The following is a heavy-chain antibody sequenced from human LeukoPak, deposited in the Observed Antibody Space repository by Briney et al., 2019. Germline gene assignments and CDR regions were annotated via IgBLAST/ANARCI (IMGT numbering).Heavy chain of an antibody. D-gene: IGHD5-18*01. CDR3: ARPGSAAMGADYYYYYYMDV. V-gene: IGHV1-2*06. CDR2: INSNSGGT. Sequence: ASVKVSCKASGYTFTGYYMHWVRQAPGQGLEWMGRINSNSGGTNYAQKFQGRVTMTRDTSISTAYMELSRLRSDDTAVYYCARPGSAAMGADYYYYYYMDVWGKGTTVTVPS. CDR1: GYTFTGYY. J-gene: IGHJ6*03.